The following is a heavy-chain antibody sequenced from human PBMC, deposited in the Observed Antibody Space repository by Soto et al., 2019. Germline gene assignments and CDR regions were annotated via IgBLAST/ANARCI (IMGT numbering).Heavy chain of an antibody. CDR2: INHSGST. Sequence: QVQLQQWGAGLLKPSETLSLTCAVYGGSFSGYYWSWIRQPPGKGLEWIGEINHSGSTNYNPSLKSRVTMPADTSKGQFSLKLSAVTAADTAVYYCARGRCSATYCYSNFDSWGQGTLVTVSS. CDR3: ARGRCSATYCYSNFDS. CDR1: GGSFSGYY. V-gene: IGHV4-34*01. J-gene: IGHJ4*02. D-gene: IGHD2-15*01.